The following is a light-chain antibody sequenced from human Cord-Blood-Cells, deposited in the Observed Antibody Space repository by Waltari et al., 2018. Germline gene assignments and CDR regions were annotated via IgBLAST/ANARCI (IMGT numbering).Light chain of an antibody. CDR2: DAS. CDR1: QDISNY. J-gene: IGKJ2*01. CDR3: QQYDNLPYT. V-gene: IGKV1-33*01. Sequence: DIQMTQSPSSLSASVGERVTITCQASQDISNYLNWYQQKPGKAPKLLIYDASNLETGVPSSVSGSGSGTDFTVPISSLQPEDIATYYCQQYDNLPYTFGQGTNLEIK.